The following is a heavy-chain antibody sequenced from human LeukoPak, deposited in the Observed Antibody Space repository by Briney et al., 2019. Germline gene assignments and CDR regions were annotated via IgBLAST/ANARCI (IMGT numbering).Heavy chain of an antibody. J-gene: IGHJ5*01. CDR3: ARRPYSGSPNWFDP. Sequence: GESLKISCEAVGHRFTNHWIGWVRQRPGEGLEWMGIINLGDSETHYTPSIQDQVTFSLDKSTNTAYLQWRTLKASDTAMYYCARRPYSGSPNWFDPWGRGTLVTVSS. V-gene: IGHV5-51*01. D-gene: IGHD1-26*01. CDR2: INLGDSET. CDR1: GHRFTNHW.